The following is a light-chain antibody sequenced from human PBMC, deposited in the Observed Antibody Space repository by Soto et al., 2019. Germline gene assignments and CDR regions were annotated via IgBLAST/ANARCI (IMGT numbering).Light chain of an antibody. CDR3: QQYYGNPPYT. Sequence: DIVMTQSPDSLAVSLGERAAINCKSSQSVLDSSSNKNELAWYQQKPGQPPNLLIYWASTRESGVPDRFSGSGSGTDFTLTISSAQAEDVAVYYCQQYYGNPPYTFGQGTKLEIK. V-gene: IGKV4-1*01. CDR1: QSVLDSSSNKNE. CDR2: WAS. J-gene: IGKJ2*01.